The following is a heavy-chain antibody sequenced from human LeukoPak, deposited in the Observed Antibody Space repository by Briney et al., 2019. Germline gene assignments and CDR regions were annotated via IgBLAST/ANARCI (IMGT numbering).Heavy chain of an antibody. V-gene: IGHV1-3*03. Sequence: VSVKVSCKASGYTFTGYYMHWVRQAPGQGLEWMGWIKAGNGNTKYSQEFQGRVTITRDTSASTAYMELSSLRSEDMAVYYCAREGGVIAAAGTFDYWGQGTLVTVSS. CDR3: AREGGVIAAAGTFDY. CDR1: GYTFTGYY. CDR2: IKAGNGNT. J-gene: IGHJ4*02. D-gene: IGHD6-13*01.